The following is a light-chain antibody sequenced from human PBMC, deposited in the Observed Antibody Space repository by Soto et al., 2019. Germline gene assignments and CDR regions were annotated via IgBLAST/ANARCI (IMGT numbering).Light chain of an antibody. V-gene: IGKV1-12*01. CDR1: QVISNW. CDR2: AAS. CDR3: QQVNTFPET. J-gene: IGKJ3*01. Sequence: DIQMTQSPSSVSASVGDRVTITCRASQVISNWLAWYQQKPGKAPKLLIYAASRLHGGVPSRFSGSGSGTDFNLTISSLQPEDFASYYCQQVNTFPETFGPGTKVENK.